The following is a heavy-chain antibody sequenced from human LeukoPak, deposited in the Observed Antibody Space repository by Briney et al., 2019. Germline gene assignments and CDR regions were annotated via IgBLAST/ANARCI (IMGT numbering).Heavy chain of an antibody. Sequence: ASVKVSCKASGYTFTDYYMHWVRQAPGQGLEWMGWINPNSGGTNYAQKFQGRVTMTRDTSISTAYMELSRLRSDDTAVYYCAREKMGYDILTGYYRGNWFDPWGQGTLVTVSS. CDR2: INPNSGGT. D-gene: IGHD3-9*01. CDR3: AREKMGYDILTGYYRGNWFDP. J-gene: IGHJ5*02. V-gene: IGHV1-2*02. CDR1: GYTFTDYY.